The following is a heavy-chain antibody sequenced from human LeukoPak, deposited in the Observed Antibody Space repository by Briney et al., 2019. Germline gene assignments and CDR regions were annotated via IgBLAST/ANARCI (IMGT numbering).Heavy chain of an antibody. CDR2: ISYDGSNK. J-gene: IGHJ4*02. D-gene: IGHD3-10*01. Sequence: PGRSLRLSCAASGFTFSSYGMHWVRQAPGKGPEWVAVISYDGSNKYYADSVKGRFTISRDSSKNTLYLQMNSLRAEDTAVYYCAKGGYLGSGSYYHFDYWGQGTLVTVSS. V-gene: IGHV3-30*18. CDR1: GFTFSSYG. CDR3: AKGGYLGSGSYYHFDY.